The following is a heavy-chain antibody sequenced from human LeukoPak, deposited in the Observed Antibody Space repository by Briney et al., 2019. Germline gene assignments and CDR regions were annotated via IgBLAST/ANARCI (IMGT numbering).Heavy chain of an antibody. V-gene: IGHV3-7*01. Sequence: GGSLRLSCAASGFTFSSYWMSWVRQAPGKGLEWVANIKQDGSEKYYVDSVKGRFTISRDNAKNSLYLQMNSLRAEDTAVYYCARIAAAGPRAAYYFDYWGQGTLVTVSS. J-gene: IGHJ4*02. CDR2: IKQDGSEK. CDR1: GFTFSSYW. CDR3: ARIAAAGPRAAYYFDY. D-gene: IGHD6-13*01.